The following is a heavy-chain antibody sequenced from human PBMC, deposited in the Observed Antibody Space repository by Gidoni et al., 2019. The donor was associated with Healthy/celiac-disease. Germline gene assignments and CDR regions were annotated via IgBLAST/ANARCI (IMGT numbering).Heavy chain of an antibody. CDR2: IKSKTDGGTT. J-gene: IGHJ4*02. CDR1: GFNFSHAW. V-gene: IGHV3-15*01. D-gene: IGHD3-22*01. CDR3: TTMYYYDSSGYYYFDY. Sequence: EVQLVESGGGLVKPGGSLRLSCAASGFNFSHAWLSWVRQAPGKGLEWVGRIKSKTDGGTTDYAAPVKGRFTISRDDSKNTLYLQMNSLKTEDTAVYYCTTMYYYDSSGYYYFDYWGQGTLVTVSS.